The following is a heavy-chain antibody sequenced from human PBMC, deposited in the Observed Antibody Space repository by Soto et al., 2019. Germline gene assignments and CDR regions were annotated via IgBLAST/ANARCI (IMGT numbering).Heavy chain of an antibody. CDR2: ISGSGGST. J-gene: IGHJ5*02. Sequence: GGSLRLSCAASGFTFSSYAMSWVRQAPGKGLEWVSAISGSGGSTYYADSVKGRFTISRDNSKNTLYLQMNSLRAEDTAVYYCAKAPGEIPVYNWFDPWGQGTLVTVSS. CDR1: GFTFSSYA. CDR3: AKAPGEIPVYNWFDP. D-gene: IGHD3-10*01. V-gene: IGHV3-23*01.